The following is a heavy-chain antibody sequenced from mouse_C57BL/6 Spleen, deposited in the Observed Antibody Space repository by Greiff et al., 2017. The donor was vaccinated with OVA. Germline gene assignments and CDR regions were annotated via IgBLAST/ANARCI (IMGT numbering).Heavy chain of an antibody. CDR3: TRSKDLVLRSDYFDY. CDR2: IDPETGGT. D-gene: IGHD1-1*01. J-gene: IGHJ2*01. Sequence: QVQLQQSGAELVRPGASVTLSCKASGYTFTDYEMHWVKQTPVHGLEWIGAIDPETGGTAYNQKFKGKAILTADKSSSTAYMALRSLTSEDSAVYYCTRSKDLVLRSDYFDYWGQGTTLTVSS. CDR1: GYTFTDYE. V-gene: IGHV1-15*01.